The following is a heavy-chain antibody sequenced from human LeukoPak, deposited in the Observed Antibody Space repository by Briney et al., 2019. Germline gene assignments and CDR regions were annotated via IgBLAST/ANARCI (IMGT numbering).Heavy chain of an antibody. CDR1: GGTFSSYA. Sequence: SVKVSCKTSGGTFSSYAISWVRQAPGQGLEWMGGIIPIFGTANYAQKFQGRVTITADESTSTAYMELSSLRSEDTAVYYCAREPTDSSGYYYPFDYWGQGTLVTVSS. D-gene: IGHD3-22*01. J-gene: IGHJ4*02. CDR3: AREPTDSSGYYYPFDY. CDR2: IIPIFGTA. V-gene: IGHV1-69*13.